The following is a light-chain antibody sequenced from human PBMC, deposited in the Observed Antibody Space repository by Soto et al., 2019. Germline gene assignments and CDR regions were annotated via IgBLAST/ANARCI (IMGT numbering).Light chain of an antibody. CDR1: QAISSY. V-gene: IGKV1-27*01. CDR2: ATS. CDR3: HKYNHAPT. J-gene: IGKJ4*01. Sequence: DIQLTQSPSSLSASVGDRVTITCRASQAISSYLAWYQQKPGKVPELLIYATSTLQSGAPSRFSGSGSGTDFTLTISSLQPGDVATYYCHKYNHAPTFGAGTKVEIK.